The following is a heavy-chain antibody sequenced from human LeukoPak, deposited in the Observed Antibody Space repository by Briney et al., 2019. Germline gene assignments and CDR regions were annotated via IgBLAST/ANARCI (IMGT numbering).Heavy chain of an antibody. V-gene: IGHV3-23*01. Sequence: PGGSLRLSCAASGFTFSSYAMSWVRQAPGKGLEWVSAISGSGGSTYYADSVKGRFTISRDNSKNTLYLQMNSLRAEDTAVYYCAKDDSSGYYYTPGGFDYWGQGTLVTVSS. D-gene: IGHD3-22*01. CDR3: AKDDSSGYYYTPGGFDY. CDR1: GFTFSSYA. CDR2: ISGSGGST. J-gene: IGHJ4*02.